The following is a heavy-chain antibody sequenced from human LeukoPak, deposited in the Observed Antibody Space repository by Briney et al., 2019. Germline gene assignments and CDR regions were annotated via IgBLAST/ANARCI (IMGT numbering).Heavy chain of an antibody. CDR1: GYTFTDYY. V-gene: IGHV1-69-2*01. CDR3: ATEEKDSRSFLVDY. CDR2: VGPEDGET. Sequence: ASVKVSCKVSGYTFTDYYMHWVQQAPGKGLEWMGLVGPEDGETIYAEKFQGRVTITADTSTDTAYMELSSLRSEDTAVYYCATEEKDSRSFLVDYWGQGTLVTVSS. D-gene: IGHD6-13*01. J-gene: IGHJ4*02.